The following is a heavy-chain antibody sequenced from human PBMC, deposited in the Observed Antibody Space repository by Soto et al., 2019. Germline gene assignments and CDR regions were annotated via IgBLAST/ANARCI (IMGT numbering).Heavy chain of an antibody. D-gene: IGHD3-22*01. V-gene: IGHV3-30-3*01. J-gene: IGHJ4*02. CDR2: ISYDGSNK. CDR1: GFTFSSYA. CDR3: ARDNRSGPLYYFDY. Sequence: GGSLRLSCAASGFTFSSYAMHWVRQAPGKGLEWVAVISYDGSNKYYADSVKGRFTISRDNSKNTLYLQMNSLRAEDTAVYYCARDNRSGPLYYFDYWGQGYLVTVSA.